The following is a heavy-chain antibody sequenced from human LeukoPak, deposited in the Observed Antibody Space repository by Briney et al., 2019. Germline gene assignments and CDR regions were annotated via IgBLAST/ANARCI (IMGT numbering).Heavy chain of an antibody. J-gene: IGHJ5*02. CDR1: GFTFSSYA. CDR3: ARSKFP. CDR2: ITSSGTTI. V-gene: IGHV3-48*03. Sequence: GGSLRLSCAASGFTFSSYAVSWVRQAPGKGLEWVSHITSSGTTIYYADSVKGRFTISRDNAKNSVYLQMNSLRVEDTAVYYCARSKFPWGQGTLVTVSS.